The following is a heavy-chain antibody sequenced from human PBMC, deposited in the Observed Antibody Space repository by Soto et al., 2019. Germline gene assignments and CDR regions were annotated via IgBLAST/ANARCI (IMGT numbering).Heavy chain of an antibody. J-gene: IGHJ4*02. D-gene: IGHD3-10*01. V-gene: IGHV3-53*01. CDR3: GTNPGGGGY. CDR1: GFTVSNNY. Sequence: EVQLVESGGGLIQPGGSLRLSCAVSGFTVSNNYMSWVRQAPGKGLEGVSVIYSGGYTAYGDSVKGRFTISRDNSKNPLFPQMKTRSPGDTAVYYCGTNPGGGGYWGQGTLVTVSS. CDR2: IYSGGYT.